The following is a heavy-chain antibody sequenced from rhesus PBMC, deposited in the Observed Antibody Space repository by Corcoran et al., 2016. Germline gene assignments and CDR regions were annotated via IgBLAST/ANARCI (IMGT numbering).Heavy chain of an antibody. CDR2: IHGSGRYT. D-gene: IGHD2-33*01. V-gene: IGHV4S11*01. Sequence: QVQLQESGPGLVKPLDTLSLTCAVSGGSISNDWWNWVRQSPGKGLEWIGSIHGSGRYTHFNSSLKSRVTLSVDTARNQISLKVNSMTAADAAIYYCARDLSADSQWHLDLWGPGTPITISS. J-gene: IGHJ2*01. CDR3: ARDLSADSQWHLDL. CDR1: GGSISNDW.